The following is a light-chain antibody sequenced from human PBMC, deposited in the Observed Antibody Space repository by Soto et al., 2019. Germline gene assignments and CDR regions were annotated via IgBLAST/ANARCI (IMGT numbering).Light chain of an antibody. CDR2: DAS. CDR3: QQYYRAPFT. CDR1: QSVSNTY. V-gene: IGKV3-20*01. Sequence: EIVLTQSPGTLSLSPGERATLSCRASQSVSNTYLAWYQQKPGQAPRLLIYDASSRATGIPDRFSGSGSGTDFTLTISRLEPEDVAVYYCQQYYRAPFTFGPGTRVEIK. J-gene: IGKJ3*01.